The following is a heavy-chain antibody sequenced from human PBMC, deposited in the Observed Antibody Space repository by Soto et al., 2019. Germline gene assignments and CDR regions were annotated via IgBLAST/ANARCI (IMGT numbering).Heavy chain of an antibody. Sequence: GGSLRLSCAASRFTFSSYAMSWVRQAPGKGLEWVSAISGSGGSTYYADSVQGRFTISRDNSKNTLYLQMNSLRAEDTAIYYYAKGPTIFGVVIIFEYYYGMDIWGQGTTVTVSS. V-gene: IGHV3-23*01. CDR2: ISGSGGST. J-gene: IGHJ6*02. D-gene: IGHD3-3*01. CDR1: RFTFSSYA. CDR3: AKGPTIFGVVIIFEYYYGMDI.